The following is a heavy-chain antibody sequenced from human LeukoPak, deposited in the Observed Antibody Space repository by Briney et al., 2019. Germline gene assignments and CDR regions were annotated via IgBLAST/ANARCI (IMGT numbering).Heavy chain of an antibody. D-gene: IGHD2-2*01. Sequence: ASVKVSCKASGYTFTSYDINWARQATGQGLEWMGWMNPNSGNTGYAQKFQGRVTITRDTSISTAYMELSSLRSEDTAVYYCARKGPAAYDYYYMDVWGKGTTVTVSS. CDR3: ARKGPAAYDYYYMDV. J-gene: IGHJ6*03. V-gene: IGHV1-8*03. CDR1: GYTFTSYD. CDR2: MNPNSGNT.